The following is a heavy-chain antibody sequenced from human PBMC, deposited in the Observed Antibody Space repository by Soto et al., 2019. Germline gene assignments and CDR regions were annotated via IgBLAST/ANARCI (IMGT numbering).Heavy chain of an antibody. CDR3: AKFRGPSYSYYYMDV. J-gene: IGHJ6*03. Sequence: EVQLLESGGGLVQPGGSLRLSCAASGFTFGTYAMKWLRQAPGRGLECVSFISGSGRTTYYAESVKGRFTVSRDNSKSTMEPQMNSLRAEDTALYDCAKFRGPSYSYYYMDVWGKGTTVTVSS. V-gene: IGHV3-23*01. CDR1: GFTFGTYA. CDR2: ISGSGRTT. D-gene: IGHD3-16*01.